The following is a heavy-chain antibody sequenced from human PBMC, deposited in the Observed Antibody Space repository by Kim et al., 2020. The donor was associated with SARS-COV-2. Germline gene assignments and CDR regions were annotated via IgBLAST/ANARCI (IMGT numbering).Heavy chain of an antibody. CDR3: ARSRGWNCNGSTCHSTPNYFDF. J-gene: IGHJ4*02. V-gene: IGHV4-59*01. CDR1: DDSISSSY. Sequence: SETLSLTCTVSDDSISSSYWSWIRQPPGKGLEWIWYIHYSGRTHYNPSLKSRLTMSVDTSKNKLSLRLRSVTAADTAAYYCARSRGWNCNGSTCHSTPNYFDFWGQGTLVTVSS. D-gene: IGHD2-15*01. CDR2: IHYSGRT.